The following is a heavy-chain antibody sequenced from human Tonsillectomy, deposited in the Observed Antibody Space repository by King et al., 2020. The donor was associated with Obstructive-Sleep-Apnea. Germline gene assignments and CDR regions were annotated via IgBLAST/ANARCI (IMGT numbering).Heavy chain of an antibody. CDR2: IRYDGSNK. V-gene: IGHV3-30*02. CDR1: GFPFSSYG. CDR3: ANYFVVYGGKADDAFDI. J-gene: IGHJ3*02. Sequence: VQLVESGGGVVQPGGSLRLSCAASGFPFSSYGMHWVRQAPGKGLEWVAFIRYDGSNKYYAASVKGRFTISRDNSKNTLYLQMNSLRAEDTAVYYCANYFVVYGGKADDAFDIWGQGTMVTVSS. D-gene: IGHD4-23*01.